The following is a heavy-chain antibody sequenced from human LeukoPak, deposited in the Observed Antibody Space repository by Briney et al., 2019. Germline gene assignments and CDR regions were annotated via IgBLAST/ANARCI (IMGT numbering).Heavy chain of an antibody. CDR3: AGIQLWLGDFDY. CDR1: GFTFSSYS. CDR2: ISSSSSYI. J-gene: IGHJ4*02. Sequence: GGSLRLSCAASGFTFSSYSMNWVRQAPGKGLEWVSSISSSSSYIYYADSVKGRFTISRDNAKNSLYLQMNSLRAEDTAVYYCAGIQLWLGDFDYWGQGTLVIVSS. D-gene: IGHD5-18*01. V-gene: IGHV3-21*01.